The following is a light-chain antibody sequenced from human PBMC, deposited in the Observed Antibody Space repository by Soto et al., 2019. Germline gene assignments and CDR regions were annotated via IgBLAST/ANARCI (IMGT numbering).Light chain of an antibody. V-gene: IGKV1-5*01. J-gene: IGKJ1*01. CDR2: DAS. CDR3: QQYNSYPWT. Sequence: DIQMTQSPSTLSASVGDRVTITCRASQTIRSWLAWYQQKPGKAPKLLIYDASSLESGVPSRFSGSGSGTEFTLTISSLQPDDSATYYCQQYNSYPWTFGQGTKVEIK. CDR1: QTIRSW.